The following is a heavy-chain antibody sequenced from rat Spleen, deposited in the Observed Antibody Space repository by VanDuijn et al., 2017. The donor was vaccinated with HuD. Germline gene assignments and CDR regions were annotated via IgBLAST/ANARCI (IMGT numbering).Heavy chain of an antibody. D-gene: IGHD1-1*01. J-gene: IGHJ2*01. CDR3: AREYYYRGDY. CDR1: GFTFNNYW. V-gene: IGHV5-31*01. Sequence: EVQLVESGGGLVQPGRSLKLSCVASGFTFNNYWMTWIRQAPGKGLEWIASITKTGDSTYYPDSVKGRFTISRDNAKSTLYLQMNSLRSEDTATYYCAREYYYRGDYWGQGVMVTVSS. CDR2: ITKTGDST.